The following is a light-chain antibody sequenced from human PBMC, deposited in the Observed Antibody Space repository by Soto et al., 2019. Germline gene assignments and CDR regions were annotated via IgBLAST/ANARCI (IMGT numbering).Light chain of an antibody. Sequence: QPASVSGSPGQSITISCTGTSSDVGSYNLVSWYQQHPGKAPKLMIYEVSNRPTGVSNRFSGSKSGHTASLTISGLQSEDEADYFCTSYTSSSTLDVFGTGTKLTVL. CDR3: TSYTSSSTLDV. V-gene: IGLV2-14*02. J-gene: IGLJ1*01. CDR2: EVS. CDR1: SSDVGSYNL.